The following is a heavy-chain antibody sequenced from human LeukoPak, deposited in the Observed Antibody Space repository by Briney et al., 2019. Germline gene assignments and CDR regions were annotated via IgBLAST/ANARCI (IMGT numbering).Heavy chain of an antibody. CDR1: GFTFTSYS. J-gene: IGHJ4*02. CDR2: ISGGGGST. V-gene: IGHV3-23*01. D-gene: IGHD1-26*01. CDR3: AKGGKWDVTPFDY. Sequence: GGSLRLSCAASGFTFTSYSMNWVRQAPGKGLEWVSTISGGGGSTYYADSVKGRFTISGDNSKNTLYLQVNSLRAEDTAVYYCAKGGKWDVTPFDYWGQGTLVTVSS.